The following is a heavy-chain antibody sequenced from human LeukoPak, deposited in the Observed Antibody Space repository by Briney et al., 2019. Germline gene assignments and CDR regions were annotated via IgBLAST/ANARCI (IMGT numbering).Heavy chain of an antibody. D-gene: IGHD3-10*01. V-gene: IGHV3-7*01. CDR2: IKEDGSVK. CDR3: ARDMWRRGSASFDY. Sequence: GGSLRLSCAASGFTFSGSWMTWVRQASGGGLEWVANIKEDGSVKNYVDSVKGRFTISRDNAKNSVYLQMNSLRAEDTAVYYCARDMWRRGSASFDYWGQGTLVTVSS. CDR1: GFTFSGSW. J-gene: IGHJ4*02.